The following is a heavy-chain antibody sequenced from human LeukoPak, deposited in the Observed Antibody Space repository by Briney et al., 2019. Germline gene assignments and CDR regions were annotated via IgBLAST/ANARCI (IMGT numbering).Heavy chain of an antibody. D-gene: IGHD1-26*01. CDR1: GFSFSSYN. Sequence: GGSLRLSCEAYGFSFSSYNMDWVRQTPGKGLEWISSITTSSTYTFYADSVKGRFTISRDNARNSLYLQMNSQRVEDTAVYYCARDPYSGTYGNTYYHYMDVWGKGTTVTISS. CDR2: ITTSSTYT. V-gene: IGHV3-21*01. CDR3: ARDPYSGTYGNTYYHYMDV. J-gene: IGHJ6*03.